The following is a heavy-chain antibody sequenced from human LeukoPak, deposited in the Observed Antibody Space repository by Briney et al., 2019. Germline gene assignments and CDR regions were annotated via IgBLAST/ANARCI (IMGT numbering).Heavy chain of an antibody. D-gene: IGHD5-12*01. V-gene: IGHV4-39*01. CDR3: HGDSGYLDIDY. J-gene: IGHJ4*02. CDR2: IYYSGST. Sequence: SETLSLTCTVSGGSISSSSYYWGWTRQPPGKGLEWIGSIYYSGSTYYNPSLKSRVTISVDTSKNQFSLKLSSVTAADTAVYYCHGDSGYLDIDYWGQGTLVTVSS. CDR1: GGSISSSSYY.